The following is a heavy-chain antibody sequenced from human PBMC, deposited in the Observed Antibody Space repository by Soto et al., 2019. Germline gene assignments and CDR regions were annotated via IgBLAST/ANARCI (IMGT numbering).Heavy chain of an antibody. CDR2: ISSSGSTI. CDR3: ARDWYDYVWVSYRPPDAFDI. CDR1: GFTFSDYY. V-gene: IGHV3-11*01. D-gene: IGHD3-16*02. J-gene: IGHJ3*02. Sequence: PGGSLRLSCAASGFTFSDYYMSWIRQAPGKGLEWVSYISSSGSTIYYADSVKGRFTISRDNAKNSLYLQMNSLRAEDTAVYYCARDWYDYVWVSYRPPDAFDIWCQGILVTVSS.